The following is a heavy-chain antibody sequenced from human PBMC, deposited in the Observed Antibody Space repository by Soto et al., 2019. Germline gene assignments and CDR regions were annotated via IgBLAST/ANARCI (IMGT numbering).Heavy chain of an antibody. D-gene: IGHD3-22*01. CDR3: AKDHYYDGSGYFDY. CDR1: GFTFSNYA. Sequence: GVLRLSCAASGFTFSNYAMNWVRQAPGKGLEWDSGISGGGGSTYAGSVKGRFTISRDNSKNTLYLQMNSLRVEDTAVYYCAKDHYYDGSGYFDYWGQGTLVTVS. CDR2: ISGGGGST. V-gene: IGHV3-23*01. J-gene: IGHJ4*02.